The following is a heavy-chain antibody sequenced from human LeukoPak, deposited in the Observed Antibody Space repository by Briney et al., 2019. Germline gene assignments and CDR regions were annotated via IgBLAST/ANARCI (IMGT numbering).Heavy chain of an antibody. CDR2: ISGSGGST. Sequence: GGSLRLSCAASGFTFSSYAMSWVRQAPGKGLEWVSAISGSGGSTYYADSVKGRFTISRDNSKNTLYLHMNSLRAEDTAVYYCAKENYDFWSGYYTPSGMDVWGQGTTVTVSS. CDR3: AKENYDFWSGYYTPSGMDV. J-gene: IGHJ6*02. V-gene: IGHV3-23*01. D-gene: IGHD3-3*01. CDR1: GFTFSSYA.